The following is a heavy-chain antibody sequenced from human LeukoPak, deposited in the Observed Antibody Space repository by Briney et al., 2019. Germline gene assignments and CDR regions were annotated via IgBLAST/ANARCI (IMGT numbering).Heavy chain of an antibody. CDR2: IYHSGST. CDR1: GGSISSSNW. Sequence: SETLSLTCAVPGGSISSSNWWSWVRQPPGKGLEWIGEIYHSGSTNYNPSLKSRVTISVDTSKNQFSLKLSSVTTADTVVYYCARIRSGREEVVTAIPYRAFDIWGQGTMVTVSS. J-gene: IGHJ3*02. CDR3: ARIRSGREEVVTAIPYRAFDI. V-gene: IGHV4-4*02. D-gene: IGHD2-21*02.